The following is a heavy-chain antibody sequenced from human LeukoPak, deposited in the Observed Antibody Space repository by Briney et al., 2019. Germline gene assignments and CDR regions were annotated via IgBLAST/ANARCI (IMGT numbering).Heavy chain of an antibody. CDR2: ISWNSGSI. V-gene: IGHV3-9*01. D-gene: IGHD4-23*01. CDR1: GFTFDDYA. CDR3: AKDPHGHDYGGNSGY. J-gene: IGHJ4*02. Sequence: PGRSLRLSCAASGFTFDDYAMHWVRQAPGKGLEWVSGISWNSGSIGYADSVKGRFTISRDNAKNSLYLQMNSLRAEDTAVYYCAKDPHGHDYGGNSGYWGQGTLVTVSS.